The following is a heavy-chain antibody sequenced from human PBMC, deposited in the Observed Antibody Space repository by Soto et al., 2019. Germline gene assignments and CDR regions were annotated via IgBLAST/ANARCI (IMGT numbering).Heavy chain of an antibody. J-gene: IGHJ4*02. CDR1: GSPFSTYG. V-gene: IGHV3-21*01. Sequence: EVQVVESGGGLVKPGGSLRLSCTASGSPFSTYGMNWVRQAPGKGLEWVSSISSGGDYIYYADSVQGRFTISRDNAKNSLYLQMNSLRAEDTAVYFCARDESAGSSIRYWGQGTLVTVSS. D-gene: IGHD3-3*02. CDR3: ARDESAGSSIRY. CDR2: ISSGGDYI.